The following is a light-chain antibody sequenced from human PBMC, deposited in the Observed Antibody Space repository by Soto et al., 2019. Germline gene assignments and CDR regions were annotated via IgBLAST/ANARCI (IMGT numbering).Light chain of an antibody. CDR3: AAWDDNLNGWV. CDR2: SNN. Sequence: QSVLTQPPSASGTPGQRVTISFSGSSTNIGSNTVNWYQQFPGTAPKLLIYSNNQRSSGVPDRFSGSKSGTSASLAISALQSEDEAEYYCAAWDDNLNGWVFGGGTKLTVL. V-gene: IGLV1-44*01. J-gene: IGLJ3*02. CDR1: STNIGSNT.